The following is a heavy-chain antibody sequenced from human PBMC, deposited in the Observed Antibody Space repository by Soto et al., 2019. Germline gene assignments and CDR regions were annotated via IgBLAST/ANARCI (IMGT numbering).Heavy chain of an antibody. D-gene: IGHD2-8*02. J-gene: IGHJ4*02. CDR2: INHSGST. Sequence: QVQLQQWGAGLLKPSETLSLTCAVYGGSFSGYDWTWIRQPPGTGLEWIGEINHSGSTNYNPSLKTRVNISVAPSKKQFSLKLTSVTAADTAVYYCARDKITGLFDYWGEGTLVTVSS. CDR1: GGSFSGYD. V-gene: IGHV4-34*01. CDR3: ARDKITGLFDY.